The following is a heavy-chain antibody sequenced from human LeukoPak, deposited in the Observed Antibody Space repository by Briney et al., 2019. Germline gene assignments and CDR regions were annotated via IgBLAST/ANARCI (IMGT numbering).Heavy chain of an antibody. V-gene: IGHV3-13*01. CDR2: IDTAGDT. D-gene: IGHD1-1*01. J-gene: IGHJ3*02. CDR1: GFTFSSYD. Sequence: GGSLRLSCAASGFTFSSYDMHWVRQATGKGLEWVSAIDTAGDTYYPGSVKGRFTISRENAKNSLYLQMNSLRAGDTAVYYCARGMSIELESTPNDAFDIWGQGTMVTVSS. CDR3: ARGMSIELESTPNDAFDI.